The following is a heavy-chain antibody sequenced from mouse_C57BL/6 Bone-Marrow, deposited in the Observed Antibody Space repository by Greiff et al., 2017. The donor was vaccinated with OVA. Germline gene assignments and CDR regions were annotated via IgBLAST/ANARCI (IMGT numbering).Heavy chain of an antibody. J-gene: IGHJ2*01. CDR1: GYTFTSYW. CDR3: ARRKHGY. CDR2: INPSSGYT. V-gene: IGHV1-7*01. Sequence: VQLQQSGADLAKPGASVKLSCKASGYTFTSYWMHWVHQRPGQGLEWIGYINPSSGYTKYNQKFKDKATLTADESSSTAYMQLGSLTYEDSAGYYCARRKHGYWGQGTTLTVSS.